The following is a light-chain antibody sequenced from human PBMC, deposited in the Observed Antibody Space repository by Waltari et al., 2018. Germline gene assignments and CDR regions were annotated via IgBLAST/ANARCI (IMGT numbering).Light chain of an antibody. CDR3: QKYGTLPAT. V-gene: IGKV3-20*01. Sequence: EIVLTQSPGTLSLSPGERATLSCRASQSVSRYLAWYQQKPGQAPRLLIYDTSIRATGVPDRFGGSGSGPDFSLTISRLEPEDFAVYYCQKYGTLPATFGQGTKVQMK. CDR1: QSVSRY. CDR2: DTS. J-gene: IGKJ1*01.